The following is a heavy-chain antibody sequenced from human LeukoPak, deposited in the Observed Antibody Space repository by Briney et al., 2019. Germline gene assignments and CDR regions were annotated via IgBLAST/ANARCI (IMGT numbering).Heavy chain of an antibody. D-gene: IGHD2-2*02. V-gene: IGHV3-30-3*01. J-gene: IGHJ5*02. CDR2: ISYDGSNK. Sequence: GGSLRPSCAASGFTFSSYAMHWVRQAPGKGLEWVAVISYDGSNKYYADSVKGRFTISRDNSKNTLYLQMNSLRAEDTAVYYCARAPRHCSSTSCYTRFNWFDPWGQGTLVTVSS. CDR3: ARAPRHCSSTSCYTRFNWFDP. CDR1: GFTFSSYA.